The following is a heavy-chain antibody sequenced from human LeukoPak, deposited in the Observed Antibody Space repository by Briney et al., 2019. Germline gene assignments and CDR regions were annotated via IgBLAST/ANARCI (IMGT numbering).Heavy chain of an antibody. J-gene: IGHJ5*02. V-gene: IGHV2-5*02. CDR1: GFSLSTNGVG. D-gene: IGHD6-13*01. Sequence: SGPSLVNPTQTLTLTCTFSGFSLSTNGVGVGWIRQPPGKALEWLALIYWDNDKRYSPSLRNRLTITKDTSKNQVVLTMTNMDPVDTATYFCAYRPSQNHISWYPNWFDPWGQGTLVTVSS. CDR3: AYRPSQNHISWYPNWFDP. CDR2: IYWDNDK.